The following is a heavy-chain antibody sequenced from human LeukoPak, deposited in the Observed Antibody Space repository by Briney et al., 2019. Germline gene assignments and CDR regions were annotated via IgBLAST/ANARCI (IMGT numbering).Heavy chain of an antibody. Sequence: SETLSLTCAVYGGSFSGYYWSWIRQPPGKGLEWIGEINHSGSTNYNPSLKSRVTISVDTSKNQFSLKLSSVTAADTAVYYCARLYGSGSYYKYWGQGTLVTVSS. CDR1: GGSFSGYY. CDR2: INHSGST. D-gene: IGHD3-10*01. J-gene: IGHJ4*02. CDR3: ARLYGSGSYYKY. V-gene: IGHV4-34*01.